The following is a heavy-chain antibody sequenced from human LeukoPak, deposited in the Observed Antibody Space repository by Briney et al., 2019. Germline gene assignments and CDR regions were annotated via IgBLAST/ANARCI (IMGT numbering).Heavy chain of an antibody. Sequence: PGGSLRLSCAASGFTFSSYAMHWVRQAPGKGLEYVSAISSNGGSTYYANSVKGRFTISRDNSKNTLYLQMGSLRAEDMAVYYCARGPSGYHNTGGQGTLVTVPS. CDR3: ARGPSGYHNT. V-gene: IGHV3-64*01. CDR2: ISSNGGST. CDR1: GFTFSSYA. D-gene: IGHD5-12*01. J-gene: IGHJ4*02.